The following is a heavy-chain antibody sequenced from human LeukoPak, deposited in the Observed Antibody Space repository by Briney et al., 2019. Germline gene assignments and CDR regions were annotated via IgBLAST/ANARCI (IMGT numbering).Heavy chain of an antibody. D-gene: IGHD2-15*01. CDR2: IKQDESEK. CDR1: GFTFSRYW. V-gene: IGHV3-7*01. CDR3: YCAVEDY. J-gene: IGHJ4*02. Sequence: PGGSLRLSCETSGFTFSRYWMSWVRQAPGKGLEWVANIKQDESEKNYVGSVKGRFTISRDNAKSSLYPQMNSLRAEDTAVYYCYCAVEDYWGQGTLVTVSS.